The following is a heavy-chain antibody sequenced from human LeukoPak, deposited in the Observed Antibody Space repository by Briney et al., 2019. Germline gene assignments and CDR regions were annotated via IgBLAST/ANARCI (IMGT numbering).Heavy chain of an antibody. D-gene: IGHD3-22*01. CDR2: IYYSGST. Sequence: SETLSLTCTVSGGSISSGGYYWSWIRQHPGKGLEWIGYIYYSGSTYYNPSLKSRVTISVDTSKNQFSLKLSSVAAADTAVYYCARDRLYDSSGYSSHYYYGMDVWGQGTTVTVSS. V-gene: IGHV4-31*03. J-gene: IGHJ6*02. CDR1: GGSISSGGYY. CDR3: ARDRLYDSSGYSSHYYYGMDV.